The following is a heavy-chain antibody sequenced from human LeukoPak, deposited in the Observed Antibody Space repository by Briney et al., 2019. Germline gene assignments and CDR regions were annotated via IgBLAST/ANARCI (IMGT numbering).Heavy chain of an antibody. V-gene: IGHV1-2*06. D-gene: IGHD5-18*01. J-gene: IGHJ4*02. Sequence: GASVKVSCKASGYTFTGYYVYWVRQAPGQGLEWMGRINPDSGGTNYAQKFQGRVTMTRDTSISTAYMELSRLRSDVTAVYYCATDNYGKDYWGQGTLVTVSS. CDR3: ATDNYGKDY. CDR1: GYTFTGYY. CDR2: INPDSGGT.